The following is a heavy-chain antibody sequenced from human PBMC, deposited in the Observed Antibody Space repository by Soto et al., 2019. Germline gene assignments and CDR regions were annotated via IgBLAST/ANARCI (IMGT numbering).Heavy chain of an antibody. V-gene: IGHV3-23*01. CDR3: ARVKEGCGYSSGWYSLGWFFDL. Sequence: EVQLLESGGGLVQPGGSLRLSCAASGFTFSSYAMSWVRQAPGKGLEWVSAISGSGGSSYYADSVKGRLTISRDNYKNTLYLQMNSLRAEDTAVYYGARVKEGCGYSSGWYSLGWFFDLWGRCTLVTVSS. D-gene: IGHD6-19*01. J-gene: IGHJ2*01. CDR2: ISGSGGSS. CDR1: GFTFSSYA.